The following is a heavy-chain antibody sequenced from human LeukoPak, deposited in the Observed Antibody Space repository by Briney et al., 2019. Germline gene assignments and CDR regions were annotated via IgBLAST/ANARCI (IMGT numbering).Heavy chain of an antibody. Sequence: GGSLRLSCAVSGFTFNTFGMNWVRQAPGKGLQWVSSISPGSSYIYYEDSVKGRFTISRDNAKNSLYLQMNSLRAEDTAVYYCARGEPMVRGDHYGMDVWGQGTTVTVSS. J-gene: IGHJ6*02. V-gene: IGHV3-21*04. D-gene: IGHD3-10*01. CDR1: GFTFNTFG. CDR3: ARGEPMVRGDHYGMDV. CDR2: ISPGSSYI.